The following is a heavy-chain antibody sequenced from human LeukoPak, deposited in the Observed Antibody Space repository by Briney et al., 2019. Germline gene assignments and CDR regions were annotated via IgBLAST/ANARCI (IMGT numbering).Heavy chain of an antibody. CDR3: AKSSGYSSSWTDAFDI. J-gene: IGHJ3*02. V-gene: IGHV1-8*01. D-gene: IGHD6-13*01. CDR1: GYTFTSYD. Sequence: ASVKVSCKASGYTFTSYDINWVRQATGQGLEWMGWMNPNSGNTGYAQKFQGRVTMTRNTSISTAYMELSSLRSEDTAVYYCAKSSGYSSSWTDAFDIWGQGTLVTVS. CDR2: MNPNSGNT.